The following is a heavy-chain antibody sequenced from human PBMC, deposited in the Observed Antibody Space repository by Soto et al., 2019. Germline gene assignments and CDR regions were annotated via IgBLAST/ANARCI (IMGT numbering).Heavy chain of an antibody. Sequence: GGSLRLSCAASGFTFISYAIIFFRQSAFKWLEWVSAISGSGGSTYYADSVKGRFTISRDNSKNTLYLQMNSLRAEDTAVYYCAKHYDSSGYYLGGESRDYWGQGTLVTVSS. CDR2: ISGSGGST. CDR1: GFTFISYA. D-gene: IGHD3-22*01. CDR3: AKHYDSSGYYLGGESRDY. V-gene: IGHV3-23*01. J-gene: IGHJ4*02.